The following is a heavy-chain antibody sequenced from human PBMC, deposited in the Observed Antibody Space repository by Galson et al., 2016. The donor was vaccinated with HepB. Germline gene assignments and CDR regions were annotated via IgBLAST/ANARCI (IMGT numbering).Heavy chain of an antibody. Sequence: SETLSLTCTVSSGSINSGDYYWSWIRQPPGKGLEWIGYIYSSGSTNYNPSLKSRVTISIDTSKNQFSLKLGSVTAADTAVYYCARQLWFEEYDSFDIWGQGTMVTVSS. CDR3: ARQLWFEEYDSFDI. J-gene: IGHJ3*02. CDR2: IYSSGST. D-gene: IGHD5-18*01. V-gene: IGHV4-61*08. CDR1: SGSINSGDYY.